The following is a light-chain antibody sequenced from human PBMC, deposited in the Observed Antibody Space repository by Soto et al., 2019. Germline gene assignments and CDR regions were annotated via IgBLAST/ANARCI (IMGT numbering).Light chain of an antibody. CDR2: SAS. Sequence: DIKMTQSPSSLSASVGDRVTITCRASQTFSIYLNWYQQKPGSVPKLLIYSASSLQSGVPSRFSGSGSGTDFTLTISSLQPEDFATYYCQQSYSALRTFGQGTKLEIK. CDR1: QTFSIY. J-gene: IGKJ2*02. V-gene: IGKV1-39*01. CDR3: QQSYSALRT.